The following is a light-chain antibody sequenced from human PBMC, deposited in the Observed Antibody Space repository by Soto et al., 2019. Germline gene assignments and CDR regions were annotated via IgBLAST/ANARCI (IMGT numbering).Light chain of an antibody. J-gene: IGLJ2*01. CDR3: SSYAGSNTRVV. V-gene: IGLV2-8*01. CDR1: SSDVGGYNY. Sequence: QSALTQPPSASGSPGQSVTISCTGTSSDVGGYNYVSWYQQHPGKAPKLMVYEVSKRPSGVPDRFSGSKSDNTASLTVSGLQAEDEADYYCSSYAGSNTRVVFGGGTKVTVL. CDR2: EVS.